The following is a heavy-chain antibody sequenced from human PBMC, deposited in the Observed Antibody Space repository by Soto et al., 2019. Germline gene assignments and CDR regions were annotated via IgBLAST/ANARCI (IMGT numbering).Heavy chain of an antibody. V-gene: IGHV3-49*03. J-gene: IGHJ1*01. Sequence: EVQLVESGGGLEQPGRSLRLSCTTSGFTFGDYAMSWFRQAPGKGLEWVGFTRSKAYGGTTEYAASVKGRFIISRDDSEGIAYLQMNSLKTEDTAVYYCTRDASLLRFSPTEYFQHWGPGTLVTVSS. D-gene: IGHD3-3*01. CDR2: TRSKAYGGTT. CDR1: GFTFGDYA. CDR3: TRDASLLRFSPTEYFQH.